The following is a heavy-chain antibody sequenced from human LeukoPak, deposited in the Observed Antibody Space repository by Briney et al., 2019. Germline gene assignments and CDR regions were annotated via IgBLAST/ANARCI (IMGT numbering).Heavy chain of an antibody. J-gene: IGHJ4*02. CDR2: IYTSGST. CDR3: ARGGWYYDILTGPSAEEFDY. D-gene: IGHD3-9*01. V-gene: IGHV4-61*02. Sequence: PSETLSLTCTVSGGSISSGSYYWSWIRQPAGKGLEWIGRIYTSGSTNYNPSLKSRVTISVDTSKNQFSLKLSSVTAADTAVYYCARGGWYYDILTGPSAEEFDYGGQEPLVTVSS. CDR1: GGSISSGSYY.